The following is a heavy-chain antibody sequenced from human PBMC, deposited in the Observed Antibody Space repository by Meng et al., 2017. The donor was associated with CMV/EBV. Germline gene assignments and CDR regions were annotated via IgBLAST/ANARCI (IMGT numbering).Heavy chain of an antibody. J-gene: IGHJ6*02. CDR2: IYSGGGT. CDR3: ARDMRGWGLLGGLNV. Sequence: ETLSLTCAASGFNVGGFYIIWVRQAPGKGLEWVSIIYSGGGTYYTDSVRGRFTISRDNSRNVVYLQMNSLRVEDTALYYCARDMRGWGLLGGLNVWGQGTTVTVSS. D-gene: IGHD1-26*01. V-gene: IGHV3-53*01. CDR1: GFNVGGFY.